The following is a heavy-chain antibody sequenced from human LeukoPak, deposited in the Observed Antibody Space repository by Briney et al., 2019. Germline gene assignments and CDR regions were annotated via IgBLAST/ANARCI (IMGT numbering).Heavy chain of an antibody. J-gene: IGHJ3*02. Sequence: SVKVSCKASGGSFNYHAINWVRQAPGQGLEWMGGVIPHFNTPNYAQKFQGRATITADESTSTVYMELSSLTSEDTAVYYCARDRAIPKADVFDIWGQGTMVTVSS. CDR3: ARDRAIPKADVFDI. CDR1: GGSFNYHA. V-gene: IGHV1-69*13. CDR2: VIPHFNTP.